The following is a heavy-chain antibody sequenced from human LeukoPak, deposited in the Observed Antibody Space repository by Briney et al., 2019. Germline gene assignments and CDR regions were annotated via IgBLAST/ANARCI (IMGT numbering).Heavy chain of an antibody. CDR3: ARALTT. CDR2: INSGGTTK. Sequence: GGSLRLSCAASGFTFSSYQMIWVRQAPGKGLEWVSYINSGGTTKYYADSVKGRFTISRDNAKNSLYLQMNSLRAEDTAVYYCARALTTGGQGTLVTVSS. J-gene: IGHJ4*02. V-gene: IGHV3-48*03. CDR1: GFTFSSYQ. D-gene: IGHD4-11*01.